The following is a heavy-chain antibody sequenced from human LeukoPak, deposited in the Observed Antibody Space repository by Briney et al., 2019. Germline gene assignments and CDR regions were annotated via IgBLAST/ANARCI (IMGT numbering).Heavy chain of an antibody. J-gene: IGHJ4*02. Sequence: SETLSLTCPVAGGSISRYYWSWIRQPAGKGLEWIGYIYYSGSTNQNPSLKSRVTISVDTSKNQFSLKLTSVTAADTAVYYCARGWLVRGDIPLDYWGQGTLVTVSS. V-gene: IGHV4-59*01. CDR3: ARGWLVRGDIPLDY. CDR2: IYYSGST. D-gene: IGHD3-10*01. CDR1: GGSISRYY.